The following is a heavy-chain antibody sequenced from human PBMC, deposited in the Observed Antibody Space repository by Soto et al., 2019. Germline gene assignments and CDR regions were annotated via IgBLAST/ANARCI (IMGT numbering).Heavy chain of an antibody. J-gene: IGHJ4*01. Sequence: GGSLRLSCTASGFTFGDYAMSWFRQAPGKGLEWVGFIRSKAYGGTTEYAASVKGRFTISRDDSKSIAYLQMNSLKTEDTAVDYCTTDSYSTMLLGRLDYWGHGTLVTVSS. D-gene: IGHD1-26*01. CDR3: TTDSYSTMLLGRLDY. CDR1: GFTFGDYA. V-gene: IGHV3-49*03. CDR2: IRSKAYGGTT.